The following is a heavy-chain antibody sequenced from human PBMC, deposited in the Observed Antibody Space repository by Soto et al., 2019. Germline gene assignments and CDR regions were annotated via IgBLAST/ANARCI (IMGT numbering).Heavy chain of an antibody. J-gene: IGHJ5*02. CDR2: MFTDVSTT. D-gene: IGHD3-10*01. CDR1: GFSFSGFW. Sequence: EVQLVESGGGLVQPGGSLRLSCAASGFSFSGFWMHWVRQAPGKGLVWVSRMFTDVSTTYYADSVKGRFTISRDNAKNSLYLQMNSLRAEDTAVYYCARFRSLDPWGQGTLVTVSS. V-gene: IGHV3-74*01. CDR3: ARFRSLDP.